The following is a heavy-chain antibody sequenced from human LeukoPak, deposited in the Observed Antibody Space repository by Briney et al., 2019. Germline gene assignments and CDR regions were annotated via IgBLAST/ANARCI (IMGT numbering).Heavy chain of an antibody. J-gene: IGHJ6*02. CDR3: ARGPIQLWIHNAMDV. CDR2: IRSKAYRGTT. V-gene: IGHV3-49*04. CDR1: GFTFGDHG. D-gene: IGHD5-24*01. Sequence: GGSLRLSCSGSGFTFGDHGMSWVRQAPGKGLEWVGFIRSKAYRGTTEYAASVKGRFSISRDDSASIAYLQMNSLKTEDTAVYYCARGPIQLWIHNAMDVWGQGTTDTVSS.